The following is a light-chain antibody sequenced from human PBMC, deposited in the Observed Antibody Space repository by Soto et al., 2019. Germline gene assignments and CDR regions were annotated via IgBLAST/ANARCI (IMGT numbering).Light chain of an antibody. Sequence: QSALTQPPSASGSPGQSVTISCTGTSSDVGGYNYVSWYRQHPGKAPKLMIYEVSKRTSGVPDRFSGSKSGNTASLTVSGLQDEDEDDYYCSSYAGSDNYVFGTGTKLTVL. V-gene: IGLV2-8*01. CDR1: SSDVGGYNY. CDR3: SSYAGSDNYV. J-gene: IGLJ1*01. CDR2: EVS.